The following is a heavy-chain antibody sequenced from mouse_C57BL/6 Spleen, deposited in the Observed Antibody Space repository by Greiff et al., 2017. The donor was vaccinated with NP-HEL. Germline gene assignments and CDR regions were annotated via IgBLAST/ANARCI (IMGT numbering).Heavy chain of an antibody. CDR3: TSPRYGSSYSWCAY. Sequence: VQLQQSGAELVRPGASVTLSCKASGYTFTDYEMHWVKQTPVHGLEWIGAIDPETGGTAYTQKFKGTAILTADKSSSTAYMELRSLTSEDSAVYYGTSPRYGSSYSWCAYWGQGTLVTVSA. D-gene: IGHD1-1*01. CDR1: GYTFTDYE. J-gene: IGHJ3*01. CDR2: IDPETGGT. V-gene: IGHV1-15*01.